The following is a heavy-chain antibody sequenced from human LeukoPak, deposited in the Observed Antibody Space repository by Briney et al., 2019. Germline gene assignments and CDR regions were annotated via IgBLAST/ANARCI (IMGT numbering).Heavy chain of an antibody. CDR3: ARDQGERSSSWYNY. V-gene: IGHV1-18*01. Sequence: ASVKVSCKASGYTFTSYGISWVRQAPGQGLEWMGWISAYNGNTNYAQKLQGRVTMTTGTSTSTAYMELRSLRSDDTAVYYCARDQGERSSSWYNYWGQGTLVTVSS. J-gene: IGHJ4*02. CDR2: ISAYNGNT. CDR1: GYTFTSYG. D-gene: IGHD6-13*01.